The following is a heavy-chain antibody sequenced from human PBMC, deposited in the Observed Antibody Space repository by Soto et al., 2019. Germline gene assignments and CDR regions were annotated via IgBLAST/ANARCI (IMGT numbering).Heavy chain of an antibody. CDR2: IRASVDDT. J-gene: IGHJ4*02. V-gene: IGHV3-23*01. CDR3: ARDRIRVILVVLTDQPSAFDL. Sequence: XVSLRLYCAASGFTVSGHCVSWVRQGPGKGLEWVSSIRASVDDTSYADSAKGRFTISRDNSKDTLYLEIHSLRAEDTAEYYCARDRIRVILVVLTDQPSAFDLWGQGTRVTVSS. CDR1: GFTVSGHC. D-gene: IGHD3-22*01.